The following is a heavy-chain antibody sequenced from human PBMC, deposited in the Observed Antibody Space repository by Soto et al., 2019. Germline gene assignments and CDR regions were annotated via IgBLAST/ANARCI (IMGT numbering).Heavy chain of an antibody. CDR2: ISGSGGST. J-gene: IGHJ5*02. V-gene: IGHV3-23*01. CDR1: GFTFSSYA. D-gene: IGHD6-19*01. CDR3: AKAEQWLVKYNWFDP. Sequence: GGSLRLSRAASGFTFSSYAMSWVRQAPGKGLEWVSAISGSGGSTYYADSVKGRFTISRDNSKNTLYLQMNSLRAEDTAVYYCAKAEQWLVKYNWFDPWGQGTLVTVSS.